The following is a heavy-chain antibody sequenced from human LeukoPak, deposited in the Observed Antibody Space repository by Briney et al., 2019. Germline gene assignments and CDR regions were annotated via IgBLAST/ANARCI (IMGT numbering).Heavy chain of an antibody. CDR1: GGXISSYY. V-gene: IGHV4-59*01. D-gene: IGHD6-13*01. CDR3: ASPGIVAAGTDRGFDY. J-gene: IGHJ4*02. CDR2: IYYSGST. Sequence: SETLSLTCTVSGGXISSYYWSWIRQPPGKGKEWLGLIYYSGSTNYNPSLRSRVTISVDTSKNQFSLRLSSVTAADTAVYYCASPGIVAAGTDRGFDYWGQGTLVTVSS.